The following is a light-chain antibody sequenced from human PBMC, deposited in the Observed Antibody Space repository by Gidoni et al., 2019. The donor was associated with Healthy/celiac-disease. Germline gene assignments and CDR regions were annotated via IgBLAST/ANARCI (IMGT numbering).Light chain of an antibody. CDR2: DAS. V-gene: IGKV3-11*01. CDR3: QKRSNWPYT. CDR1: QSVSSY. Sequence: EIVWTQSPAPLSLSPGERATLSCRANQSVSSYLAWYQQKPGQAPRLLIYDASNRATGIPARFSGSGSGTDFTLTISSLEPEDFAVYYCQKRSNWPYTFGQGTKLEIK. J-gene: IGKJ2*01.